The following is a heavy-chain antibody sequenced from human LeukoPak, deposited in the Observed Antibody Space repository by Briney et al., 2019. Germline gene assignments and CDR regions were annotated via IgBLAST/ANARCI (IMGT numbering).Heavy chain of an antibody. CDR1: GFTFSSYW. J-gene: IGHJ6*03. D-gene: IGHD2-15*01. V-gene: IGHV3-7*01. CDR3: AREGLVVDFYYMDV. CDR2: IKQDGNDK. Sequence: GGSLRLSCAASGFTFSSYWMSWVRQAPGKGLEWVANIKQDGNDKYYVDSVKGRFTISRDNAKNSLYLQMQSLRAEDTAVYYCAREGLVVDFYYMDVWGKGTTVTVSS.